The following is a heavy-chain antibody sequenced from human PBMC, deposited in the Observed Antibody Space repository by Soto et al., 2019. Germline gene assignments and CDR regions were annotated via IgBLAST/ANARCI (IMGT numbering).Heavy chain of an antibody. CDR1: AGSMRSYY. V-gene: IGHV4-4*07. D-gene: IGHD2-2*01. CDR3: ARGSDAYAFDI. Sequence: SETLSLTCSVSAGSMRSYYWSWIRQPAGKGLEYIGHIYSGGTTNYNPPLQSRVTMSKDTSEKWFSLRLTSMTAAYTAVYYCARGSDAYAFDIWGQGIMVTVSS. J-gene: IGHJ3*02. CDR2: IYSGGTT.